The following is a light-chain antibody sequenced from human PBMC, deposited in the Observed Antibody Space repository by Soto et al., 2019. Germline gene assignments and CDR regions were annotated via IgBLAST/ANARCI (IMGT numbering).Light chain of an antibody. Sequence: DIQMTQSPSTLSASVGDRVTITCRASQSISSWLAWYQQKPGKDPKLLIYDASSLESGVPSRFSGSGAGTEFTLTTSSLQPDDFATYYCQQYNSYSPWTFGQGTKVEIK. CDR2: DAS. J-gene: IGKJ1*01. CDR3: QQYNSYSPWT. V-gene: IGKV1-5*01. CDR1: QSISSW.